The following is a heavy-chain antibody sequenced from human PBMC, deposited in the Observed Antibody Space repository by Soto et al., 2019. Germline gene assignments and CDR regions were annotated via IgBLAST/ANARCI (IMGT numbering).Heavy chain of an antibody. CDR3: ARFRNYGDYVWFDP. J-gene: IGHJ5*02. V-gene: IGHV1-3*01. CDR2: INAGNGNT. CDR1: GYTFTSYA. Sequence: ASVKVSCKASGYTFTSYARHWVRQAPGQRLEWMGWINAGNGNTKYSQKFQGRVTITRDTSASTAYMELSSLRSEDTAVYYCARFRNYGDYVWFDPWGQGTLVTVSS. D-gene: IGHD4-17*01.